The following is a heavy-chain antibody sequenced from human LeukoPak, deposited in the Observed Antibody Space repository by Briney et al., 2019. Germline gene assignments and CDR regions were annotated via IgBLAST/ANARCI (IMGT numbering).Heavy chain of an antibody. Sequence: ASVKVSCKASGYTFTGYYMHWVRQAPGQGLEWMGWINPNSGGTNYAQKFQGRVTMTRDTSISTAYMELSRLGSDDTAVYYCARDDSSGDYVGWYFDLWGRGTLVTVSS. CDR3: ARDDSSGDYVGWYFDL. J-gene: IGHJ2*01. D-gene: IGHD4-17*01. CDR2: INPNSGGT. CDR1: GYTFTGYY. V-gene: IGHV1-2*02.